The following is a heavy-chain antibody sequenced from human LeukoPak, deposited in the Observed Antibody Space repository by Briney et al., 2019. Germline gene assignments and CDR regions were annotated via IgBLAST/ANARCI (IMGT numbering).Heavy chain of an antibody. Sequence: SETLSLTCTVSGGSISTYYWSWIRQPPGKGLEWIGYVYYSGSTNYNPSLKSRVTISVDTSKNQFSLKLSSVTAADTAVYYCARGMVVDYWGQGTLVTVSS. CDR1: GGSISTYY. D-gene: IGHD2-8*01. CDR2: VYYSGST. J-gene: IGHJ4*02. CDR3: ARGMVVDY. V-gene: IGHV4-59*12.